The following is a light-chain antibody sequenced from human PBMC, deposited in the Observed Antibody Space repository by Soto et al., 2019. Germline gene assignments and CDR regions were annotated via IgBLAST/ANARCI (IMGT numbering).Light chain of an antibody. CDR3: QQYGNFPRT. CDR1: QSVISGD. CDR2: RTS. J-gene: IGKJ1*01. V-gene: IGKV3-20*01. Sequence: EVVLTQSPGTLSLSPGERATISCRASQSVISGDLAWYQQKPGQAPRLLLYRTSSRFTGVPDRFSGSGSGTDFSLTISRLEPEDFAVYYGQQYGNFPRTFGQGTKVEIK.